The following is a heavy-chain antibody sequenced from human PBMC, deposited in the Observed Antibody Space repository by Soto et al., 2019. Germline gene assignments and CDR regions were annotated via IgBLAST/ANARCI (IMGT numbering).Heavy chain of an antibody. CDR3: ASGPGIIEYNWNSPGWFDP. J-gene: IGHJ5*02. V-gene: IGHV3-48*03. CDR2: ISSSGSTI. Sequence: LRLSCAASGFTFSSYEMNWVRQAPGKGLEWVSYISSSGSTIYYADSVKGRFTISRDNAKNSLYLQMNSLRAEDTAVYYCASGPGIIEYNWNSPGWFDPWGQGTLVTVSS. CDR1: GFTFSSYE. D-gene: IGHD1-7*01.